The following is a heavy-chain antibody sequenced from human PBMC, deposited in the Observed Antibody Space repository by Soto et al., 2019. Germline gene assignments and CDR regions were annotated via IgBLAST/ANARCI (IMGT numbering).Heavy chain of an antibody. V-gene: IGHV3-23*01. Sequence: EVQLLESGGGLVQPGGSLRLSCAASGFSFSTFEMSWVRQAPGGGLEWVSFISDDGSRTYYADAVKGRFTISRDTSKHTLYLQMNRLTAEDTAVYACVKGGWLDFWGQGTLVTVSS. CDR1: GFSFSTFE. D-gene: IGHD3-16*01. J-gene: IGHJ5*01. CDR3: VKGGWLDF. CDR2: ISDDGSRT.